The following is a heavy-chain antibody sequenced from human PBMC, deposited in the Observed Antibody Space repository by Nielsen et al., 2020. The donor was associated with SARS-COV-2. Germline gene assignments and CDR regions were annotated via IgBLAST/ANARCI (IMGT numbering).Heavy chain of an antibody. CDR3: ARGPGYCSGGSCYSGRLNYFDY. Sequence: SETLLTCAVYGGSFSGYYWSWIRQPPGKGLEWIGEINHSGSTNYNPSLKSRVTISVDTSKNQFSLKLSSVTAADTAVYYCARGPGYCSGGSCYSGRLNYFDYWGQGTLVTVSS. D-gene: IGHD2-15*01. J-gene: IGHJ4*02. CDR2: INHSGST. CDR1: GGSFSGYY. V-gene: IGHV4-34*01.